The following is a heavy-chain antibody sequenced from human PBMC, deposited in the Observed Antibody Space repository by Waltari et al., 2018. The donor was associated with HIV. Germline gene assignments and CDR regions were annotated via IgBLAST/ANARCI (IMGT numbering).Heavy chain of an antibody. J-gene: IGHJ4*02. CDR2: IIPIFNTR. CDR1: GGTFNNYA. D-gene: IGHD3-9*01. CDR3: ARGVYYDILTGPIMGYFDY. V-gene: IGHV1-69*01. Sequence: QVQLVQSGAEVKKPGSSVKFSCKASGGTFNNYAFIWVRQAPGQGLEWMGGIIPIFNTRNYAQKFQGRVTITADESTSTAYMELSSLRSEDTAVYYCARGVYYDILTGPIMGYFDYWGQGTLVTVSS.